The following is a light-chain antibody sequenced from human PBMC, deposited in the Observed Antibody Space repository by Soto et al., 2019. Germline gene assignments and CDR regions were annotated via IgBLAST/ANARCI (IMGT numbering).Light chain of an antibody. CDR3: HQYDSYLMT. CDR2: KAS. Sequence: DIQMTQSPSTLSASVGDRVTITCRASQSIGSWLAWYQQKPGKAPKLLIYKASNLESGVPSRFSGSGSGTEFTLTISSLQPDDFTTYYCHQYDSYLMTFGGGTKVEVK. V-gene: IGKV1-5*03. J-gene: IGKJ4*01. CDR1: QSIGSW.